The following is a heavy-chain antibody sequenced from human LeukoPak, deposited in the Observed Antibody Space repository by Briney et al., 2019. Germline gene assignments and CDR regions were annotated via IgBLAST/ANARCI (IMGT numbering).Heavy chain of an antibody. Sequence: SETLSLTCTVSDGSISSSSYYWGWIRQPPGKGLEWIGNIYYSGSTYYNPSLKSRVTISVDTSKNHFSLKLSSVTAADTAVYYCAKHESLIAFDIWGQQTMVTVSS. J-gene: IGHJ3*02. CDR2: IYYSGST. V-gene: IGHV4-39*01. CDR1: DGSISSSSYY. CDR3: AKHESLIAFDI.